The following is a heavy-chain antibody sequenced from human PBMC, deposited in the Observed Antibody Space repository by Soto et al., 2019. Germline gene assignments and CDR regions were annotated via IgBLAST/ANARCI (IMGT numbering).Heavy chain of an antibody. CDR1: GFTVSNNY. CDR3: ARDYSSTLSNPFDY. V-gene: IGHV3-53*01. D-gene: IGHD2-2*01. J-gene: IGHJ4*02. Sequence: SGGSLRLSCTVSGFTVSNNYMSWVRQAPGKGPEWVAVIYSVGNRYYADSVKGRFSVSRDSAKNTLYLQMDNLRADDTAVYYCARDYSSTLSNPFDYWGQGTWVTVSS. CDR2: IYSVGNR.